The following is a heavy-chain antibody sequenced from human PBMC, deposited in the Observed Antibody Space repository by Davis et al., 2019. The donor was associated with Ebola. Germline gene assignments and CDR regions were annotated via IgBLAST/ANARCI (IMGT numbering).Heavy chain of an antibody. D-gene: IGHD2-2*01. CDR2: LNHSGNI. J-gene: IGHJ3*01. V-gene: IGHV4-34*01. CDR3: ARSIIEVPAALGF. CDR1: GGSFSSYY. Sequence: MPSETLSLTCAVYGGSFSSYYWSWIRQPPGKGPEWIAELNHSGNIHYNGALEGRATISVDTSKNHFSLKLTSVTAADTAVYYCARSIIEVPAALGFWGQGTMVTIS.